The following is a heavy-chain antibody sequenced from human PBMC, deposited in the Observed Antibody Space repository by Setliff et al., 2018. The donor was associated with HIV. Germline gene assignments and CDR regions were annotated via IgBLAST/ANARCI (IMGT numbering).Heavy chain of an antibody. V-gene: IGHV3-9*03. CDR1: GFNFNHYA. Sequence: GGSLRLSCTASGFNFNHYAMHWVRQVPGKGLEWVSGITWNRAIIAYADSVKGRFTVSRDDAENSLYLQMSSLGPEDMGLYYCARGRDGDLNHFDYWGQGTRVTVSS. J-gene: IGHJ4*02. D-gene: IGHD4-17*01. CDR2: ITWNRAII. CDR3: ARGRDGDLNHFDY.